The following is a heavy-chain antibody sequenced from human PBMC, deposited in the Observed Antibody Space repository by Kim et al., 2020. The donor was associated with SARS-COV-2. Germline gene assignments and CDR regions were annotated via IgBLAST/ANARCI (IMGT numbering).Heavy chain of an antibody. Sequence: SETLSLTCTVSGGSISSYYWSWIRQPPGKGLEWIGYIYYSGSTNYNPSLKSRVTISVDTSKNQFSLKLSSVTAADTAVYYCARVHDSSAYDAFDIWGQGTMVTVSS. CDR1: GGSISSYY. CDR2: IYYSGST. V-gene: IGHV4-59*13. D-gene: IGHD3-22*01. CDR3: ARVHDSSAYDAFDI. J-gene: IGHJ3*02.